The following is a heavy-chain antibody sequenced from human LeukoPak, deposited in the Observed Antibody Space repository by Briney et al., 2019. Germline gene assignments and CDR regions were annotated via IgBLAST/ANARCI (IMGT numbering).Heavy chain of an antibody. CDR3: AKNGSHNVVVPAAQNYYYYYYMDV. CDR1: GFTFSSYA. D-gene: IGHD2-2*01. CDR2: ISGSGGST. V-gene: IGHV3-23*01. Sequence: GGSLRLSCAASGFTFSSYAMSWVRQAPGKGLEWVSAISGSGGSTYYADSVKGRFTISRDNSKNTLYLQMNSLRAEDTAVYYCAKNGSHNVVVPAAQNYYYYYYMDVWGKGTTVTVSS. J-gene: IGHJ6*03.